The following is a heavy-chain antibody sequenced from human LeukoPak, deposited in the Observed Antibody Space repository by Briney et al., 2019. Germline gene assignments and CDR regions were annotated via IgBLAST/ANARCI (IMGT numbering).Heavy chain of an antibody. D-gene: IGHD6-13*01. V-gene: IGHV4-59*08. CDR2: IYYSGST. CDR3: ARRAGTSSSWFVDY. J-gene: IGHJ4*02. Sequence: SETLSLTCTVSGGSISSYYWSWIRQPPGKGLEWIGYIYYSGSTNYNPSLKSRVTISVDTSKNQFSLKLSSVTAADTAVYYCARRAGTSSSWFVDYWGQGTLVTVSS. CDR1: GGSISSYY.